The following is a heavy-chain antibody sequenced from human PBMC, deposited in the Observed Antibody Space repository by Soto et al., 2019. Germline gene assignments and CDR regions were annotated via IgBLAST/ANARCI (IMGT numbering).Heavy chain of an antibody. J-gene: IGHJ6*02. CDR1: GGTFSTYT. D-gene: IGHD2-15*01. CDR3: AREQVILGTYGMDV. CDR2: IIPILAIA. V-gene: IGHV1-69*08. Sequence: QVQLVQSGSEVKKPGSSVKVSCKASGGTFSTYTITWVRQAPGPGLEWMGRIIPILAIADYAQKFQGRVTITADKATSTAYMELSSLRAEDTAVYYCAREQVILGTYGMDVWGQGTTVTVSS.